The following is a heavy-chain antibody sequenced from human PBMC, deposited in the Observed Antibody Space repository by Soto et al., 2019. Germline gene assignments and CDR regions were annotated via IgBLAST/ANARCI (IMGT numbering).Heavy chain of an antibody. CDR3: AREGYNWNVGYFDY. Sequence: PGGSLRLSCAASGVTVSRNYMSWVRQAPGKGLEWGSVIYSGGSTYYADSVKGRFTISRDNSKNTLYLQMNSLRAEDTAVYYCAREGYNWNVGYFDYWGQGTLVTVSS. CDR1: GVTVSRNY. D-gene: IGHD1-1*01. J-gene: IGHJ4*02. V-gene: IGHV3-53*01. CDR2: IYSGGST.